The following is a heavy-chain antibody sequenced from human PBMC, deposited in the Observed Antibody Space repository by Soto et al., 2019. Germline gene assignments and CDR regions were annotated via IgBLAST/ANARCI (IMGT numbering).Heavy chain of an antibody. J-gene: IGHJ5*02. CDR3: GSGSFHNWFDP. CDR1: GFSLITSGAG. V-gene: IGHV2-5*02. D-gene: IGHD3-10*01. CDR2: LYWDDDK. Sequence: QITLKESGPTLVKPTQTLTLTCTFSGFSLITSGAGVCWLRQPPGKALEWLALLYWDDDKRYSLSLKSRLTITKDTAKDQVVMTMSNMDPVDTAKYYCGSGSFHNWFDPWGQGTLVTVSS.